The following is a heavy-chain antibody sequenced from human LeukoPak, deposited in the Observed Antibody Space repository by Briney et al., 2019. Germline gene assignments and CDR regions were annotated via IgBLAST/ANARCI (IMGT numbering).Heavy chain of an antibody. V-gene: IGHV1-2*02. CDR3: ARESSGWYLSLDY. CDR1: GYTFTGYY. Sequence: GASVKVSCKASGYTFTGYYMHWVRQAPGQGLEWMGWINPNSGGTNYAQKFQGRVTMTRDTSISTAYMELSRLRSDDTAVYYCARESSGWYLSLDYWGQGTLVTVSS. CDR2: INPNSGGT. J-gene: IGHJ4*02. D-gene: IGHD6-19*01.